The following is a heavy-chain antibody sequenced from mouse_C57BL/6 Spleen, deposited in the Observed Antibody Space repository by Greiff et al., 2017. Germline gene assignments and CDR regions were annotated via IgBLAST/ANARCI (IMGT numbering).Heavy chain of an antibody. CDR2: IWTGGGT. D-gene: IGHD1-1*01. CDR3: ARREDGSSYGFAY. J-gene: IGHJ3*01. CDR1: GFSLTSYA. V-gene: IGHV2-9-1*01. Sequence: VMLVESLPGLVAPSQSLSITCTVSGFSLTSYAISWVRQPPGKGLEWLGVIWTGGGTNYNSALKSRLSISKENSKSQVFLKMNSMQTDDTARYYCARREDGSSYGFAYWGQGTLVTVSA.